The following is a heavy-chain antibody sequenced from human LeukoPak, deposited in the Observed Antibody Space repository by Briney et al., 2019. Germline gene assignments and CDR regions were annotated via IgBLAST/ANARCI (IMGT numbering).Heavy chain of an antibody. CDR2: FYSGDST. J-gene: IGHJ4*02. D-gene: IGHD3-10*01. V-gene: IGHV3-53*01. Sequence: PGGSLRLSCAASGFTVSSNYMSWVRQAPGKGLEWVSVFYSGDSTYYADSVKGRFTISGDNPKNTLYLQMNSLRAEDTAVYYCARGPGPTAVQGYYFDYWGQGTLVTVSS. CDR3: ARGPGPTAVQGYYFDY. CDR1: GFTVSSNY.